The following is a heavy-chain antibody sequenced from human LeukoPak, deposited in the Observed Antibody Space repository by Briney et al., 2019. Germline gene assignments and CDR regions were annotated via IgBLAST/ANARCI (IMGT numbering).Heavy chain of an antibody. D-gene: IGHD5-24*01. Sequence: SETLSLTCTVSGGSISSYYWSWIRQPAGKGLEWIGRIYTSGSTNYNPSLKSRVTMSVDTSKNQFSLKLSSVTAADTAVYYCAGASRWLQSKPLGYWGQGTLVTDCS. CDR2: IYTSGST. CDR1: GGSISSYY. CDR3: AGASRWLQSKPLGY. J-gene: IGHJ4*02. V-gene: IGHV4-4*07.